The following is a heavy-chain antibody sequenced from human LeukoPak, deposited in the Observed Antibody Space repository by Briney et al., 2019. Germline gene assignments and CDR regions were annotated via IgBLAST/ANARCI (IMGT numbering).Heavy chain of an antibody. CDR1: GFTFSSYS. CDR3: ASRIVGTPDYFDY. CDR2: IQQDGNEK. Sequence: HTGGSLRLSCAASGFTFSSYSMNWVRQAPGKGLEWVANIQQDGNEKYYVDSVKGRFTISRDNAKNSLYLQMNSLRVEDTAVYYCASRIVGTPDYFDYWGQGTLVTVSS. D-gene: IGHD1-26*01. V-gene: IGHV3-7*01. J-gene: IGHJ4*02.